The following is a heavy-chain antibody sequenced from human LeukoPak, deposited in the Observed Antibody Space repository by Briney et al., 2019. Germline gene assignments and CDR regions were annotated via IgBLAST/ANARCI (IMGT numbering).Heavy chain of an antibody. J-gene: IGHJ4*02. CDR3: ARDVDTAMVC. Sequence: SSLTLSCQACGSTFSSYAYSWVGQAPGQELEWMGGIIPIFGTANYAQQFQGRVTITADESTSTAYMELSSLRSEDTAVYYCARDVDTAMVCWGQGTLVPVSS. CDR1: GSTFSSYA. D-gene: IGHD5-18*01. CDR2: IIPIFGTA. V-gene: IGHV1-69*01.